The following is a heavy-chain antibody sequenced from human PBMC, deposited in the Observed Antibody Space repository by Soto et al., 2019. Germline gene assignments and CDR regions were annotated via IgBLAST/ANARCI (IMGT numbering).Heavy chain of an antibody. Sequence: EVQLVESGGGLVQPGGSLRLSCAASGFTFSSYAMHWVRQAPGKGLEYVSAISSNGGSTYYANSVKGRFTISRDNSKNTLYLQMGSLRAEDMAVYYCARTKRVRYFDWLLGRGGMDVW. CDR1: GFTFSSYA. J-gene: IGHJ6*01. D-gene: IGHD3-9*01. CDR3: ARTKRVRYFDWLLGRGGMDV. CDR2: ISSNGGST. V-gene: IGHV3-64*01.